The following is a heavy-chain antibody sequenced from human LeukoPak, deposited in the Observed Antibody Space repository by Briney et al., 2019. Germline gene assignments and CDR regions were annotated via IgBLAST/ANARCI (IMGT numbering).Heavy chain of an antibody. CDR1: GFTFSSYW. J-gene: IGHJ4*02. Sequence: PGGSLRLSCAASGFTFSSYWMCWVRQAPGKGLVWVSRINSDGSSTTYADSVKGRFTISRDNAKNTLYLQMGSLRAEDTAVYYCARESSGPLDYWGQGTLVTVSS. CDR3: ARESSGPLDY. CDR2: INSDGSST. D-gene: IGHD3-10*01. V-gene: IGHV3-74*01.